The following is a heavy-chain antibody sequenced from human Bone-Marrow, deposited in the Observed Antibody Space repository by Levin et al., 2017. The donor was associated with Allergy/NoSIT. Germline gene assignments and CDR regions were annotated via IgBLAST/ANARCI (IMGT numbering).Heavy chain of an antibody. D-gene: IGHD2-21*01. CDR2: TRNKANSYTT. V-gene: IGHV3-72*01. Sequence: GGSLRLSCAASGFTCSDYYMDWVRQAPGKGLEWVGRTRNKANSYTTQYAASVKGRFTISRDESKNSRYLQMSSLRTEDTAVYYCARGSITAAATHYDYWGQGTLVTVSS. J-gene: IGHJ4*02. CDR1: GFTCSDYY. CDR3: ARGSITAAATHYDY.